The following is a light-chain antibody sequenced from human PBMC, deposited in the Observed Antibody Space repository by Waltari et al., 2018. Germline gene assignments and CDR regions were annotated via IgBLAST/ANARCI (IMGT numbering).Light chain of an antibody. CDR2: YGS. CDR3: QVWDSNSDLVV. V-gene: IGLV3-21*01. Sequence: SYVLTQPPSASEVPGKTARITCGGDNLGSKSVQWYQQKAGQAPLLLIYYGSDRPSGIPERFSGSNSENAATLTISRVEVADEAAYYCQVWDSNSDLVVFGGGTKLTVL. J-gene: IGLJ2*01. CDR1: NLGSKS.